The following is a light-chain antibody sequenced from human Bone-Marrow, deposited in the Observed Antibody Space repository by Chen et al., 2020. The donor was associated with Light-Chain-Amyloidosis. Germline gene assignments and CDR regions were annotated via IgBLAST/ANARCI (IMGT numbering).Light chain of an antibody. CDR1: RLGDKY. J-gene: IGLJ1*01. CDR3: QASDSRTVG. CDR2: KDN. Sequence: SYDVTQPPSVSVSPGQSASITCSGERLGDKYVSWYKQTPGQSPVMVMYKDNRRPSGIPERISGSSSGNTATLTISGAQVMDEADYDCQASDSRTVGFGSGTRVTVL. V-gene: IGLV3-1*01.